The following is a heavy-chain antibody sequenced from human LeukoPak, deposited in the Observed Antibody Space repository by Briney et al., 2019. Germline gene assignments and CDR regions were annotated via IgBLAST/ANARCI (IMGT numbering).Heavy chain of an antibody. CDR3: ARDWVGYCSSTSCQGDCYGMDV. CDR1: GFTVSSNY. J-gene: IGHJ6*02. V-gene: IGHV3-66*01. CDR2: IYSGGST. Sequence: PGGSLRLSCAASGFTVSSNYMSWVRQAPGKGLEWVSVIYSGGSTYYADSVKGRFTISRDNSKNTLYLQMNSLRAEDTAVYYCARDWVGYCSSTSCQGDCYGMDVWGQGTTVTVSS. D-gene: IGHD2-2*01.